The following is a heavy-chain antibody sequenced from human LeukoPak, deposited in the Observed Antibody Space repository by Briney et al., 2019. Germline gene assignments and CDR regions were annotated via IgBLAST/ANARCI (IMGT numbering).Heavy chain of an antibody. CDR2: IYYSGST. J-gene: IGHJ4*02. CDR3: ARDVTYYCSGGSCFAYFDY. V-gene: IGHV4-31*03. D-gene: IGHD2-15*01. CDR1: GGSISSGGYY. Sequence: SQTLSLTCTVSGGSISSGGYYWSWIRQHPGKGLEWIGYIYYSGSTYYNPSLKSRVTISVDTSKNQFSLKLSSVTAADTAVYYCARDVTYYCSGGSCFAYFDYWGQGTLVTVSS.